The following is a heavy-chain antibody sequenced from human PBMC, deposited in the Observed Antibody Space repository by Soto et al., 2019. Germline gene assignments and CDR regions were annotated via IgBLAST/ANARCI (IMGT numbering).Heavy chain of an antibody. J-gene: IGHJ5*02. V-gene: IGHV4-59*01. CDR2: IYYSGST. Sequence: SETMSLTCTVSGGSISSYYWSWIRQPPGKGLEWIGYIYYSGSTNYNPSLKSRVTISVDTSKNQFSLKLSSVTAADTAVYYCARNGYYDFWSGGNWFDPWGQGTLVTVSS. CDR1: GGSISSYY. D-gene: IGHD3-3*01. CDR3: ARNGYYDFWSGGNWFDP.